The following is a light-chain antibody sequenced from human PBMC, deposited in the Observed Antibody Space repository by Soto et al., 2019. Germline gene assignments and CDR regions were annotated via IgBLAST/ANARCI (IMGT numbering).Light chain of an antibody. Sequence: QSVLTQPPSVSGAPGQRVTISCTGSSSNIGAGYDVHWYQQLPGAAPKLLIYGNSNRPSGVPDRFSGSKSGTSASLAITGLQAEDEADYCCQSYDSSLSAYVFXTGTKVTVL. V-gene: IGLV1-40*01. J-gene: IGLJ1*01. CDR2: GNS. CDR1: SSNIGAGYD. CDR3: QSYDSSLSAYV.